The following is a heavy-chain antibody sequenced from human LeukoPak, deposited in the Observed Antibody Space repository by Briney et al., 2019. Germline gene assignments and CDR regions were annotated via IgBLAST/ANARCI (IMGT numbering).Heavy chain of an antibody. CDR2: ISSSGSTI. Sequence: GGSLRLSCAASGFTFSDYYMSWIRQAPGKGLEWVSYISSSGSTIYYADSVKGRFTISRDNAKNSLYLQMNSLRAEDTAVCYCASVAYFYHDFDYWGQGTLVTVSS. J-gene: IGHJ4*02. CDR1: GFTFSDYY. V-gene: IGHV3-11*01. CDR3: ASVAYFYHDFDY. D-gene: IGHD2/OR15-2a*01.